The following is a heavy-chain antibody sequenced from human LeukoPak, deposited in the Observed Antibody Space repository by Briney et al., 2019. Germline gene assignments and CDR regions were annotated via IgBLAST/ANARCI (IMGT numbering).Heavy chain of an antibody. V-gene: IGHV4-34*01. J-gene: IGHJ5*02. Sequence: SETLSLTCAVYGGSFSGYYWSWVRQPPGKGLEWIGEINHSGSTNYNPSLKSRVTISVDTSKNQFSLKLSSVTAADTAVYYCARVVHSSGWSPYNWFDPWGQGTLVTVSS. CDR2: INHSGST. CDR3: ARVVHSSGWSPYNWFDP. CDR1: GGSFSGYY. D-gene: IGHD6-19*01.